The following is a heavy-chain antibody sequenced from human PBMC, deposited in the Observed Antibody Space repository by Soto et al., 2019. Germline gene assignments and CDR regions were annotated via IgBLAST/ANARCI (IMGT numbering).Heavy chain of an antibody. CDR1: GYTFTSYG. CDR3: ARDLGDFWSGYYSSVAY. J-gene: IGHJ4*02. Sequence: ASVKVSCKASGYTFTSYGISWVRQAPGQGLEWMGWISAYNGNTNYAQKLQGRVTMTTDTSTSTAYMELRSLRSDDTAVYYCARDLGDFWSGYYSSVAYWGQGTLVTVSS. V-gene: IGHV1-18*01. D-gene: IGHD3-3*01. CDR2: ISAYNGNT.